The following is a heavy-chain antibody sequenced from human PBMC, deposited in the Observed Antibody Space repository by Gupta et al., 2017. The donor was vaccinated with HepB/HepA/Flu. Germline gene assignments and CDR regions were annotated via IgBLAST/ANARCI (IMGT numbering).Heavy chain of an antibody. J-gene: IGHJ4*02. CDR2: IGGSGYSK. CDR1: GFTFSAYA. Sequence: EVQLLESGGGLVQPGGSLRLSCAASGFTFSAYAMSWVRQAPGKGLEWVSSIGGSGYSKYYADSVKGRFTISRDNSKNTLYLQMNSLRAEDTALYYCAKELAAVVIFEYWGQGTLVTVSS. V-gene: IGHV3-23*01. CDR3: AKELAAVVIFEY. D-gene: IGHD3-22*01.